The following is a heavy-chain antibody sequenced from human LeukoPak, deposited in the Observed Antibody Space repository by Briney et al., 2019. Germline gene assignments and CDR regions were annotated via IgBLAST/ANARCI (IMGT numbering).Heavy chain of an antibody. V-gene: IGHV3-53*01. Sequence: GGSLRLSCAASGFTVSSNYMSWVRQAPGKGLEWVSVIYSGGSTYYADSVKGRFTISRDNSKNTLYLQMNSLRAEDTAVYYCARDSRVNDAFDIWGQGTMVTVSS. J-gene: IGHJ3*02. CDR1: GFTVSSNY. CDR3: ARDSRVNDAFDI. CDR2: IYSGGST. D-gene: IGHD2-21*01.